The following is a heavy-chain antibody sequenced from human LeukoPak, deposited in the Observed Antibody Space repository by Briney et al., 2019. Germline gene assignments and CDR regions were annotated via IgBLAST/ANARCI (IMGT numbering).Heavy chain of an antibody. V-gene: IGHV4-30-4*01. D-gene: IGHD1-14*01. CDR2: IYYSGST. CDR3: ARGARRKPLDY. CDR1: GGSISSGDYY. Sequence: SSETLSLTCTVSGGSISSGDYYWSWIRQPPGKGLEWIGYIYYSGSTYYNPSLKSRVTISVDTSKNQFSLKLSSVTAADTAVYYCARGARRKPLDYWGQGTLVTVSS. J-gene: IGHJ4*02.